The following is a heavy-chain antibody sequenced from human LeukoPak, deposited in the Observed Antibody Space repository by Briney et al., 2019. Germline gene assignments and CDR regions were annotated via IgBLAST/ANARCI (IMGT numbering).Heavy chain of an antibody. D-gene: IGHD6-13*01. CDR2: ISSDGSKA. CDR1: GFRFNTYW. CDR3: VRREAGGSNSWLYFDY. J-gene: IGHJ4*02. V-gene: IGHV3-74*01. Sequence: PGGSLRLSCAASGFRFNTYWMHWVRQAPGEGLVWVSLISSDGSKALYADSVQGRFTISRDNAKNTAYLQMSSRSAEDTAMYYCVRREAGGSNSWLYFDYWGQGTPVRVSS.